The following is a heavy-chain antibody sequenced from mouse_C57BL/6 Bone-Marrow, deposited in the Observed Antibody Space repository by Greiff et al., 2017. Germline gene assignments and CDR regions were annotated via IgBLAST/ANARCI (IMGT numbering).Heavy chain of an antibody. J-gene: IGHJ3*01. Sequence: VQLQQSGAELVRPGSSVKMSCKTSGYTFTSYGINWVKQRPGQGLEWIGYIYIGNGYTEYNEKFKGKATLTLDTSSITAYMLLSCLTSDDSAIYFCANYGFDEWFAYWGQGTLVTVSA. D-gene: IGHD2-2*01. CDR3: ANYGFDEWFAY. CDR1: GYTFTSYG. CDR2: IYIGNGYT. V-gene: IGHV1-58*01.